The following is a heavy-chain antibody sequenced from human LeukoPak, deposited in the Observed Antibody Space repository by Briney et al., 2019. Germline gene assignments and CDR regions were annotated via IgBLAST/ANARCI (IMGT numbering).Heavy chain of an antibody. Sequence: SETLSLTCTVSGGSISSYYWSWIRQPPGKGLEWIGYIYYSGSTNYNPSLKSRVTISVDTSKNQFSLKLSSVTAADTAVYYCARTLPYYDSSGYFDYWGQGTLATVSS. CDR3: ARTLPYYDSSGYFDY. V-gene: IGHV4-59*01. CDR2: IYYSGST. CDR1: GGSISSYY. J-gene: IGHJ4*02. D-gene: IGHD3-22*01.